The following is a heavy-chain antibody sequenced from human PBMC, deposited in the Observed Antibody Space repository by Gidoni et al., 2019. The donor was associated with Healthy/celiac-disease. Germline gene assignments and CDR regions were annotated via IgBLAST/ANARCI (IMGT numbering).Heavy chain of an antibody. V-gene: IGHV1-18*01. CDR3: ARGSSVYPFDD. Sequence: QVQLLQSGAEVTKPVASVKVSCQASVYPFTSYGISWVRQAPGQGLEWRGWISAYNGNTNYEQKFKGRGNMTTDTTTSTAYMELRSLRSDDTDVYYCARGSSVYPFDDWGQGTLVTVSS. D-gene: IGHD1-26*01. J-gene: IGHJ4*02. CDR1: VYPFTSYG. CDR2: ISAYNGNT.